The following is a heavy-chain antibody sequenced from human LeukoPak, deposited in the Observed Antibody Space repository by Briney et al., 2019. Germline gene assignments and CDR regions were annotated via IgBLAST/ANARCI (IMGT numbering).Heavy chain of an antibody. CDR2: ISGSDGRL. CDR1: GFTFSSYA. V-gene: IGHV3-23*01. Sequence: GGSLRLSCAASGFTFSSYAMSWVRQAPGKGLEWVSAISGSDGRLFYADSVKGRFTISRDNSRNTLFLQMNSLRAEDTALYYCAKEGIAVAGTNYWGQGTLVTVSS. J-gene: IGHJ4*02. D-gene: IGHD6-19*01. CDR3: AKEGIAVAGTNY.